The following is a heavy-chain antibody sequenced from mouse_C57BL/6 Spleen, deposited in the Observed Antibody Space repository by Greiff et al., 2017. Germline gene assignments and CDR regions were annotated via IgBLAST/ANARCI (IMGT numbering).Heavy chain of an antibody. V-gene: IGHV1-55*01. CDR1: GYTFTSYW. Sequence: QVQLQQSGAELVKPGASVKMSCKASGYTFTSYWITWVQPRPGQGLEWIGDIYPGSGSTNYNEKFKSKATLTVDTSSSTAYMQLSSLTSEDSAVYYCARSLDWYFDVWGTGTTVTVSS. CDR3: ARSLDWYFDV. D-gene: IGHD6-2*01. CDR2: IYPGSGST. J-gene: IGHJ1*03.